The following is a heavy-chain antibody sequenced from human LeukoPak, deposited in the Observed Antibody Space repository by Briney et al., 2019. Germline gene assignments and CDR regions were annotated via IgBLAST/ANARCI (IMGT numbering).Heavy chain of an antibody. D-gene: IGHD1-26*01. Sequence: KPGGSLRLSCAASGFTFSSYSMNWVRQAPGKGLEWVSSISSSSSYIYYADSVKGRFTISRDNAKNSLYLQMNSLRAEDTAVYYCARDIEVGAPKDYWGQGTLVTVSS. V-gene: IGHV3-21*01. CDR2: ISSSSSYI. J-gene: IGHJ4*02. CDR1: GFTFSSYS. CDR3: ARDIEVGAPKDY.